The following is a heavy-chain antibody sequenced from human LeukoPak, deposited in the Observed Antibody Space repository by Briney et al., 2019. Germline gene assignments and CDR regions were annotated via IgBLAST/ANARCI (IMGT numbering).Heavy chain of an antibody. Sequence: GGSLRLSCAASGFTFSSCALSWVRQAQGKGLEWVSVINGRGDSTYYADSVKCRFTISRDNSKYTLYLQMSSLRAEDTAVYYCANNLGGWYITPRDAFDIWGQGTMVTVSS. V-gene: IGHV3-23*01. D-gene: IGHD6-19*01. CDR1: GFTFSSCA. CDR3: ANNLGGWYITPRDAFDI. J-gene: IGHJ3*02. CDR2: INGRGDST.